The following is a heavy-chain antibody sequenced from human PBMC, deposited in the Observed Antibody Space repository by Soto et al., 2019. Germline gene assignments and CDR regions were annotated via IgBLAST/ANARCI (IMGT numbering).Heavy chain of an antibody. V-gene: IGHV3-23*01. D-gene: IGHD6-19*01. CDR1: GFTFSSYA. J-gene: IGHJ4*02. Sequence: EVQLLESGGGLVQPGGSLRLSCAASGFTFSSYAMNWVRQGPGKGLEWVSDISGSGGSTYYADSVKGRFTISRDNSKNTLYLLMNSLRAEETVVYYCASRSSGWYFDYWGEGIMVSVAS. CDR3: ASRSSGWYFDY. CDR2: ISGSGGST.